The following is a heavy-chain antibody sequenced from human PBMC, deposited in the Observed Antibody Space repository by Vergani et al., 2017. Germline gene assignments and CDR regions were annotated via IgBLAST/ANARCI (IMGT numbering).Heavy chain of an antibody. CDR1: GFTFSSYS. CDR2: ISSSSSYI. D-gene: IGHD5-24*01. CDR3: ARGGRGWLQLRPPVSGVPFDY. J-gene: IGHJ4*02. V-gene: IGHV3-21*01. Sequence: EVQLVESGGGLVKPGGSLRLSCAASGFTFSSYSMNWVRQAPGKGLEWVSSISSSSSYIYYADSVKGRFTISRDNSKNTLYLQMNSLRAEDTAVYYCARGGRGWLQLRPPVSGVPFDYWGQGTLVTVSS.